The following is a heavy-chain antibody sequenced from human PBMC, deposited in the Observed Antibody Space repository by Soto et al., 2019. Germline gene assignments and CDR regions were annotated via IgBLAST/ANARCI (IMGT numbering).Heavy chain of an antibody. J-gene: IGHJ5*02. V-gene: IGHV3-74*01. D-gene: IGHD1-26*01. Sequence: GGSLILSCAASGFTFSSYWMHWVRQAPGKGLVWVSRINSDGSSTSYADSVKGRFTISRDNAKNTLHLQMNSLRAEDTAVYYCARDGGGSYGRFWFDPWGQGTLVTVSS. CDR1: GFTFSSYW. CDR2: INSDGSST. CDR3: ARDGGGSYGRFWFDP.